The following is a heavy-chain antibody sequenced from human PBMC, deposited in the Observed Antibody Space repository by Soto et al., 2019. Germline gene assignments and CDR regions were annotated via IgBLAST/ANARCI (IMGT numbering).Heavy chain of an antibody. V-gene: IGHV1-18*01. CDR1: GHTFTSYG. J-gene: IGHJ4*02. D-gene: IGHD3-10*01. CDR2: ISTYNGNT. Sequence: ASVKVSCKASGHTFTSYGISWVRQAPRQGLEWMGWISTYNGNTKYAQKLQGRVTMTTDTSTSTAYMELRSLRSDDTAVFYCAREMVRGVGSDYWGQGTLVTVSS. CDR3: AREMVRGVGSDY.